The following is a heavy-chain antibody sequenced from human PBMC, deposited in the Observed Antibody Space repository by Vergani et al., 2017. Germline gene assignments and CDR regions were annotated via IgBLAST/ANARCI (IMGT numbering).Heavy chain of an antibody. CDR1: GGSISSADYY. V-gene: IGHV4-30-4*08. J-gene: IGHJ5*02. CDR2: IFYSGST. CDR3: ARSYTTAWSRGWFDP. D-gene: IGHD3-16*01. Sequence: QLQESGPGLLKPSQTLSLTCTVSGGSISSADYYWNWIRQPPGKGLEWVGFIFYSGSTYYSPSLKNRLTLSLDTSNNQFSLRLSSVTAADTAVYYCARSYTTAWSRGWFDPWGHGTLVTVSS.